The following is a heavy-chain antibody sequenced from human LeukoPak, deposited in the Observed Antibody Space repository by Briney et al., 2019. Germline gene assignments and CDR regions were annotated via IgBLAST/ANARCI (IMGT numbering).Heavy chain of an antibody. J-gene: IGHJ3*02. D-gene: IGHD5-12*01. CDR3: ATAVDIGATKRRAAFDI. Sequence: SVQDSCKASGGTFSSYAISWVRHEPGQGLEWMGRIIPILGIANYAKKFQGRVTMTEDTSTDTAYMELSSLRSEDTAVYYCATAVDIGATKRRAAFDIWGQGTMVTVSS. CDR2: IIPILGIA. CDR1: GGTFSSYA. V-gene: IGHV1-69*04.